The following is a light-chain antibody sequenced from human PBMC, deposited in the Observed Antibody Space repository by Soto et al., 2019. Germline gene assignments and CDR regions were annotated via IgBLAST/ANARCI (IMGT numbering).Light chain of an antibody. CDR1: SSDVGGYKY. CDR2: EVS. J-gene: IGLJ3*02. V-gene: IGLV2-14*01. Sequence: QSALTQPASVSGSPGQSITISCTGTSSDVGGYKYVSWYQQYPGKAPKLMIYEVSNRPSGVSNRFSGSKSGSTASLTISGLQAEDEADYYCSSYTSTYTLEFGGGTKLTVL. CDR3: SSYTSTYTLE.